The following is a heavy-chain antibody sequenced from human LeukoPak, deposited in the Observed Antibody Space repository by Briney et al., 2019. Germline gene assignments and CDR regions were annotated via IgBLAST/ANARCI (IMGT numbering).Heavy chain of an antibody. Sequence: WASVKVSCKASGYTFTSYYMHWVRQAPGQGLEWMGIINPSGGSTSYAQKFQGRVTMTRDMSTSTVYMELSSLRSEDTAVYYCARGQWELLNYYYYMDVWGKGTTVTVSS. V-gene: IGHV1-46*01. J-gene: IGHJ6*03. CDR2: INPSGGST. CDR1: GYTFTSYY. CDR3: ARGQWELLNYYYYMDV. D-gene: IGHD1-26*01.